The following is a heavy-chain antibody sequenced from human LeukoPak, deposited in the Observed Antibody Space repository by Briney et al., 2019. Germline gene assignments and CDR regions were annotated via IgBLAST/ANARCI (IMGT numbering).Heavy chain of an antibody. D-gene: IGHD3-22*01. CDR3: AGGQFYYDSSGSDDALDI. Sequence: GESLKISCKDSGYSFTSYWIAWVRQMPGKGLEWMGIIYPGDSDTRYSPSFQGQVTISADKSISTAYLQWSSLKASDTAMYYCAGGQFYYDSSGSDDALDIWGQGTMVTVSS. CDR2: IYPGDSDT. CDR1: GYSFTSYW. V-gene: IGHV5-51*01. J-gene: IGHJ3*02.